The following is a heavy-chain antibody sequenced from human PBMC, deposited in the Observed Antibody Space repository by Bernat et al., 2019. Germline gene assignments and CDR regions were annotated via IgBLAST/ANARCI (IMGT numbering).Heavy chain of an antibody. Sequence: EVQLLESGGGLVQPGGSLRLSCAASGFTFSSYAMSWVRQAPGKGLAWASAISGSGGSTYYADSVKGRFTISRDNSKNTLYLQMNSLRAEDTAVYYCAKVGYYGSGSYYNQRNWFDPWGRGTLVTVSS. J-gene: IGHJ5*02. CDR3: AKVGYYGSGSYYNQRNWFDP. D-gene: IGHD3-10*01. V-gene: IGHV3-23*01. CDR1: GFTFSSYA. CDR2: ISGSGGST.